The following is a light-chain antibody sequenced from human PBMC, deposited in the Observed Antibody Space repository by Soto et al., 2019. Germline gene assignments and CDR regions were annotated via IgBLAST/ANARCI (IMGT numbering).Light chain of an antibody. CDR1: QDISNY. J-gene: IGKJ3*01. CDR3: QQYDNLPPFT. Sequence: DIQMTQSPSSLSASVGDRVTITCQASQDISNYLNWYQQKPGKAPKLLIYDASNLETGVPSRFSGSGSGTYFTFTISSLQAEDIATYYCQQYDNLPPFTFGPGTKVDIK. CDR2: DAS. V-gene: IGKV1-33*01.